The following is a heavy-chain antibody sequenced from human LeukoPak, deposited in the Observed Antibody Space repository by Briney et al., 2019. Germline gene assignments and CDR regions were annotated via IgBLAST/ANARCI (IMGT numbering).Heavy chain of an antibody. CDR3: ARLRWRSSDAFDI. D-gene: IGHD6-6*01. V-gene: IGHV5-51*01. CDR2: IYPGDSDT. Sequence: GESLKISCKGSGYRFTTYWIGWVRRMPGKGLECMGIIYPGDSDTRYSPSFQGQVTISADKSISTACLQWSSLKASDTAMYYCARLRWRSSDAFDIWGQGTRVTVSS. CDR1: GYRFTTYW. J-gene: IGHJ3*02.